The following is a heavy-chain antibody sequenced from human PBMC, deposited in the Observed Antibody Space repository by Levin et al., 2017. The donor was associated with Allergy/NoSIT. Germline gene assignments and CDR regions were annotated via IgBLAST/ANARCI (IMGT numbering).Heavy chain of an antibody. CDR2: ISTHNGNT. CDR3: ARFVVTPVSYFYMDV. Sequence: GGSLRLSCKASGYTFKNYGISWVRQAPGQGLEWMGWISTHNGNTNYAQSFQGRVTMTTDTSTSTADMELRSLISDDTAVYYCARFVVTPVSYFYMDVWGKGPRSPSP. D-gene: IGHD2-2*01. V-gene: IGHV1-18*01. J-gene: IGHJ6*03. CDR1: GYTFKNYG.